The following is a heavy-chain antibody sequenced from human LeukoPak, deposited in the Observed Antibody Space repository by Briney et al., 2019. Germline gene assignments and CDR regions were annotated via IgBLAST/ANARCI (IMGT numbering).Heavy chain of an antibody. CDR1: GGSISSYY. CDR3: ARGITYYYDSSGCFDY. D-gene: IGHD3-22*01. CDR2: IYYSGST. Sequence: SETLSLTCTVSGGSISSYYWGWIRQPPGKGLEWIGYIYYSGSTNYNPSLKSRVTISVDTSKNQFSLKLSSVTAADTAVYYCARGITYYYDSSGCFDYWGQGTLVTVSS. J-gene: IGHJ4*02. V-gene: IGHV4-59*01.